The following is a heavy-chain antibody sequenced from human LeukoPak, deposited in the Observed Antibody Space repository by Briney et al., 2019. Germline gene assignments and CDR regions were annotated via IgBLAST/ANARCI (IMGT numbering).Heavy chain of an antibody. CDR1: GGSFSGYY. D-gene: IGHD3-10*01. CDR2: INHSGST. CDR3: ARSPHYYDSGSQYYFDY. J-gene: IGHJ4*02. Sequence: SETLSLTCAVYGGSFSGYYWSWIRQPPGKGLEWIGEINHSGSTNYNPSLKSRVTISVDTSKNQFSLKLSSVTATDTAVYYCARSPHYYDSGSQYYFDYWGQGTLVTVSS. V-gene: IGHV4-34*01.